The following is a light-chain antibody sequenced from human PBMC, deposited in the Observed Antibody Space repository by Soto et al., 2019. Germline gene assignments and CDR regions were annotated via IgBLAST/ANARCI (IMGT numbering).Light chain of an antibody. V-gene: IGKV2-30*01. CDR2: SVS. CDR1: QSLVDSDGNTY. J-gene: IGKJ1*01. Sequence: DVVMTQSPLSLPVTLGQSASISCKSSQSLVDSDGNTYLIWFQQRPGQSPRRLIYSVSNRDSGVPDRFSGSGSGTDFTLKISRVEAEDVGLYYCMQGSHWPWTFGQGTKVELK. CDR3: MQGSHWPWT.